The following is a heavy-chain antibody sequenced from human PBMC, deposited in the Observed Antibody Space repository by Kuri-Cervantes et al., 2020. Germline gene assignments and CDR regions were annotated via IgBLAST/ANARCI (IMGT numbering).Heavy chain of an antibody. CDR2: VSYDGSYK. CDR3: ARGGGNSLDYYGMDV. Sequence: GGSLRLSCAASGFTFSSYGMHWVRQAPGKGLEWVAVVSYDGSYKYYTDSVKGRFTISRDNSKNTVYLQMNSLRAEDTAVYYCARGGGNSLDYYGMDVWGQGTTVTVSS. CDR1: GFTFSSYG. V-gene: IGHV3-30*03. D-gene: IGHD4-23*01. J-gene: IGHJ6*02.